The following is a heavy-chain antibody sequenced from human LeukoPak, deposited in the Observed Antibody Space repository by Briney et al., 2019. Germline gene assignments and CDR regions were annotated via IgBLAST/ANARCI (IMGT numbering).Heavy chain of an antibody. CDR2: IYHSGNT. V-gene: IGHV4-39*07. CDR1: GGSISSSSYY. J-gene: IGHJ4*02. CDR3: ARDTAAAPGGLTRYYFDY. Sequence: PSETLSLTCTVSGGSISSSSYYWGWIRQPPGKGLEWIGSIYHSGNTYYNPSLKSRVTMSVDTSKNQFSLKLSSVTAADTAVYYCARDTAAAPGGLTRYYFDYWGQGTLVTVSS. D-gene: IGHD6-13*01.